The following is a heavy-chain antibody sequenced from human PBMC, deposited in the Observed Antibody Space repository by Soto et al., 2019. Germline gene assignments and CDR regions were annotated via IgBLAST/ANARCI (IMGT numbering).Heavy chain of an antibody. CDR1: GGSISSGGYY. D-gene: IGHD2-15*01. V-gene: IGHV4-31*03. CDR3: AREQGGGSSGYYHYYGMGV. CDR2: IYYSGST. Sequence: TLSLTCTVSGGSISSGGYYWSWLRQHPGKGLEWIGYIYYSGSTDYNPSLKSRVTISVDTSKNQCSVKLSSVTAADTAVYYCAREQGGGSSGYYHYYGMGVWGQGTTVTVSS. J-gene: IGHJ6*02.